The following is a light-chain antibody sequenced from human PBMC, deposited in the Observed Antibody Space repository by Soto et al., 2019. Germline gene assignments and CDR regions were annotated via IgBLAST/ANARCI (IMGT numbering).Light chain of an antibody. CDR1: QSISSW. CDR3: QKSNSYSWT. CDR2: DAS. J-gene: IGKJ1*01. Sequence: DIQMTQSPSTLSASVGDRVTITCRASQSISSWLAWYQHKPGKAPQLLIDDASTLDGRVLSRVSSSGSGTEFAINVSSLQADDFATYYCQKSNSYSWTFGQGTQVEIK. V-gene: IGKV1-5*01.